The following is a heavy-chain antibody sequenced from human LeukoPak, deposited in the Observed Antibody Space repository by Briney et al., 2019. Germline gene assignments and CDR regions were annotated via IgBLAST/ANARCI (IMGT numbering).Heavy chain of an antibody. CDR2: IYSGGST. CDR1: GFTLSSYE. CDR3: ATIDY. J-gene: IGHJ4*02. Sequence: PGGSLRLSCTASGFTLSSYEMSWVRQAAGKGLEWVSVIYSGGSTYYADSVKGRFTISRDNSKNTLYLQMNSLRAEDTAVYYCATIDYWGQGTLVTVSS. V-gene: IGHV3-66*01.